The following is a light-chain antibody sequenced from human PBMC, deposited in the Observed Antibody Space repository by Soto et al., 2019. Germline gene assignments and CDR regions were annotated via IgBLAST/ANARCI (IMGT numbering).Light chain of an antibody. J-gene: IGLJ2*01. V-gene: IGLV2-11*01. CDR1: SSDVGGYNY. CDR2: DVS. Sequence: QSALTQPRSVSGSPGQSVTISCIGTSSDVGGYNYVSWYQQHPGKAPKLMIYDVSKRPSGVPDRFSGSKSGNTASLTISGLQAEDEADYYCCSYAGSYTVILGGGTKLTVL. CDR3: CSYAGSYTVI.